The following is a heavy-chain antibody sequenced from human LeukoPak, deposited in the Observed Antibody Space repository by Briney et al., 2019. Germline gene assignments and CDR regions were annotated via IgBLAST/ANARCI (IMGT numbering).Heavy chain of an antibody. D-gene: IGHD2-2*01. Sequence: GESLKISCKGSGYSFTSYWIGWVRQMPGKGLEWMGIIYPGDPDTRYSPSFQGQVTISADKSISTAYLQWSSLKASDTAMYYCARHLGYCSSTSCSPSWFDPWGQGTLVTVSS. V-gene: IGHV5-51*01. J-gene: IGHJ5*02. CDR2: IYPGDPDT. CDR3: ARHLGYCSSTSCSPSWFDP. CDR1: GYSFTSYW.